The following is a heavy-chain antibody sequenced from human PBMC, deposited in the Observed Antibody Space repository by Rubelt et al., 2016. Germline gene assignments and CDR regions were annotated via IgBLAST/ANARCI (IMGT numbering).Heavy chain of an antibody. D-gene: IGHD2-2*02. Sequence: GRVTITADKSTSTAYMELSSLRAEDTAVYYCAKGEFVPATAIPSYYFDYWGQGTLVTVSS. CDR3: AKGEFVPATAIPSYYFDY. V-gene: IGHV1-69*04. J-gene: IGHJ4*02.